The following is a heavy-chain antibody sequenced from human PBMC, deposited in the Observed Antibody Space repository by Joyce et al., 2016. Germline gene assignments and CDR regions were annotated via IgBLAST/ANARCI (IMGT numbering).Heavy chain of an antibody. CDR1: GGSIRSSSYY. J-gene: IGHJ4*02. Sequence: QLQLQESGPGLVKPSETLSLTCTVSGGSIRSSSYYWGWIRQPPGNGLEWIGSIYYTGSTYYNPSLKSRVTISVDTSKNQFSLKLNSVTAADTAVYYCARHVLGMIVVVFDYWGQGTLVTVSS. CDR2: IYYTGST. V-gene: IGHV4-39*01. D-gene: IGHD3-22*01. CDR3: ARHVLGMIVVVFDY.